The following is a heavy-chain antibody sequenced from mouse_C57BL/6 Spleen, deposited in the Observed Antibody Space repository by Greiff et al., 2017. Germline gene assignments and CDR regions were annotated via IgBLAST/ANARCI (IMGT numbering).Heavy chain of an antibody. CDR1: GYTFTSYG. Sequence: VKLQESGAELARPGASVKLSCKASGYTFTSYGISWVKQRTGQGLEWIGEIYPRSGNTYYNEKFKGKATLTADKSSSTAYMELRSLTSEDSAVYFCAKGYYGSYYFDYWGQGTTLTVSS. J-gene: IGHJ2*01. CDR2: IYPRSGNT. CDR3: AKGYYGSYYFDY. D-gene: IGHD1-2*01. V-gene: IGHV1-81*01.